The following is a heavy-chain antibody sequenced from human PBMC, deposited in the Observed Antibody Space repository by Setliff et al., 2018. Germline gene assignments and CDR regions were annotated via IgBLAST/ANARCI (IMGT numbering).Heavy chain of an antibody. CDR2: MNAGNGNT. D-gene: IGHD3-10*01. Sequence: ASVKVSCKASGYTFLNYDIHWVRQAPGQGLEWMGWMNAGNGNTEYSQKFKGRVTLSRDTSANIAYMELRSLTSEDTAVYYCARGRAHYYFSGSFTDYWGQGTLVTVSS. CDR3: ARGRAHYYFSGSFTDY. J-gene: IGHJ4*02. CDR1: GYTFLNYD. V-gene: IGHV1-3*01.